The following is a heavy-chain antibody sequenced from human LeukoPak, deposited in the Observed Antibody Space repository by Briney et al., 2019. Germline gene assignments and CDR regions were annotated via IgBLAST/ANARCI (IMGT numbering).Heavy chain of an antibody. D-gene: IGHD6-19*01. CDR1: GFTFSSYA. J-gene: IGHJ4*02. CDR3: ARLGDSSGWYFDY. V-gene: IGHV3-23*01. CDR2: ISGSGGST. Sequence: GGSLRRSCAASGFTFSSYAMSWVRQAPGKGLEWVSAISGSGGSTYYADSVKGRFTISRDNSKNTLYLQMNSLRAEDTAVYYCARLGDSSGWYFDYWGQGTLVTVSS.